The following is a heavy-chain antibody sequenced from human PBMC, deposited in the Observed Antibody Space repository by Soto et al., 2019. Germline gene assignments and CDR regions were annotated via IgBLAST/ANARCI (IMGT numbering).Heavy chain of an antibody. CDR3: ARDPYLGDHQY. D-gene: IGHD3-16*01. J-gene: IGHJ4*02. CDR1: GYTFTTYG. V-gene: IGHV1-18*01. CDR2: ISAYSGKT. Sequence: QVQLVQSGGEVKNPGASVKVSCKTSGYTFTTYGISWVRQAPGQGLEWVGWISAYSGKTHYAQKFQGKVTMTTDTSTNTAYLELRSLGSDDTAVYYCARDPYLGDHQYWGQGTLVTVSS.